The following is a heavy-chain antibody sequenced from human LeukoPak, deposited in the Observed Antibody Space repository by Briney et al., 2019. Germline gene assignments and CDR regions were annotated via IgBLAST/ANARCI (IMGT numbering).Heavy chain of an antibody. D-gene: IGHD2-2*02. CDR3: ARDHCSSTNCYTGGDAFDI. CDR1: GFTFSSYS. J-gene: IGHJ3*02. Sequence: GGSLRLSCAASGFTFSSYSMNWVRQAPGKGLEWVSYISSSSSTIYYADSVKGRFTISRDNAKNSLYLQMNSLRAEDTAVYYCARDHCSSTNCYTGGDAFDIWGQGTMVTVSS. CDR2: ISSSSSTI. V-gene: IGHV3-48*04.